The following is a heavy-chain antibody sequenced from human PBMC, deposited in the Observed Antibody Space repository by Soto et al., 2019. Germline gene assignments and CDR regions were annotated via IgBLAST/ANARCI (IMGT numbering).Heavy chain of an antibody. CDR2: ISSSSSTI. J-gene: IGHJ4*02. CDR1: GFTFSSYS. D-gene: IGHD3-3*01. Sequence: EVQLVESGGGLVQPGGSLRLSCAASGFTFSSYSMNWVRQAPGKGLEWVSYISSSSSTIYYADSVKGRFTISRDNAKNSLYLQMTSLRAEDTAVYYCARDMERFLEWLAYTPLIDYWGQGTLVTVSS. V-gene: IGHV3-48*01. CDR3: ARDMERFLEWLAYTPLIDY.